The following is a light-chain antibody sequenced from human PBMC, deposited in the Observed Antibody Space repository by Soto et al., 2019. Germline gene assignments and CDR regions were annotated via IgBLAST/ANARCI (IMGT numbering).Light chain of an antibody. Sequence: DFQMTQSPSLLSASVGDRVTLACRASQSISSWLAWYQQKPGKAPKLLIYKASTLKSGVPSRFSGSGSGTEFTLTISSLQPDDFATYYCQHYNSYSEAFGQGTKVDIK. V-gene: IGKV1-5*03. J-gene: IGKJ1*01. CDR2: KAS. CDR1: QSISSW. CDR3: QHYNSYSEA.